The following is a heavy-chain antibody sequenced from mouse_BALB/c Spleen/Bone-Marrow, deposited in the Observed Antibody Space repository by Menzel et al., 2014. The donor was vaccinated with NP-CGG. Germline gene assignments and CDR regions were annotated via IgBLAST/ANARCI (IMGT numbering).Heavy chain of an antibody. CDR2: IWAGGST. D-gene: IGHD4-1*01. CDR3: ARVTGTDWYFDV. CDR1: GFSLTSYG. V-gene: IGHV2-9*02. J-gene: IGHJ1*01. Sequence: VQLVESGPGLVAPSQSLSITCTVSGFSLTSYGVHWVRQPPGKGLEWLGVIWAGGSTNYNSALMSRLSISKDKFKSXVFLKMNSLQTDDTAMYYCARVTGTDWYFDVWGAGTTVTVSS.